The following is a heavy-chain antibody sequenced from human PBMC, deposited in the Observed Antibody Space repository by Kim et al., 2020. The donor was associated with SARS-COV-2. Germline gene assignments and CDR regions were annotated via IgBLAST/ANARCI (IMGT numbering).Heavy chain of an antibody. D-gene: IGHD2-2*01. CDR2: FNPADGEK. CDR1: GYTLTELS. Sequence: ASVKVSCKVSGYTLTELSMHWVRQAPGKGLEWMGGFNPADGEKNYAQKFQGRVTMTEDTSTDTAYMELRSLRSEDTAEYYCATSSRVPAPFYGMDVWGQGTTVTVSS. V-gene: IGHV1-24*01. J-gene: IGHJ6*02. CDR3: ATSSRVPAPFYGMDV.